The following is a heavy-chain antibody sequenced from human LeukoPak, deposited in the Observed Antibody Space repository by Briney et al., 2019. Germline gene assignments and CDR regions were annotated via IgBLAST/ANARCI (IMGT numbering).Heavy chain of an antibody. D-gene: IGHD1-26*01. J-gene: IGHJ4*02. Sequence: SETLSLTCAVYGGSFSGYYWSWIRQPPGKGLEWIGEINHSGSTNYNPSLKSQVTISVDTSKNQFSLKLSSVTAADTAVYYCAADSGSYDNGVYWGQGTLVTVSS. CDR1: GGSFSGYY. CDR3: AADSGSYDNGVY. V-gene: IGHV4-34*01. CDR2: INHSGST.